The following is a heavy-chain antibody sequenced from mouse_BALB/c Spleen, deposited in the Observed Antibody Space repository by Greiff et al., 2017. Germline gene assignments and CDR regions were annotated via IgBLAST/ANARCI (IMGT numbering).Heavy chain of an antibody. CDR3: ARRGGGSPLPGYFDV. Sequence: EVMLVESGGGLVQPGGSRKLSCAASGFTFSSFGMHWVRQAPEKGLEWVAYISSGSSTIYYADTVKGRFTISRDNPKNTLFLQMTSLRSEDTAMYYCARRGGGSPLPGYFDVWGAGTTVTVSS. J-gene: IGHJ1*01. V-gene: IGHV5-17*02. CDR2: ISSGSSTI. CDR1: GFTFSSFG.